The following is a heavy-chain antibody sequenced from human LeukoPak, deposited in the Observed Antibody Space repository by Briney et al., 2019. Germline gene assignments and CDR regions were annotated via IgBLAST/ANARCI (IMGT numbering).Heavy chain of an antibody. CDR3: TREGTGYSGYDYSY. D-gene: IGHD5-12*01. CDR2: INPSGGST. CDR1: GYTFSTYY. Sequence: GASVKVSCKASGYTFSTYYLHWVRQAPGQGLEWMGIINPSGGSTTYAQKFQGRVTMTRDTSTTTVYMELSGLRSDDTAVYYCTREGTGYSGYDYSYWGQGTLVTVSS. J-gene: IGHJ4*02. V-gene: IGHV1-46*03.